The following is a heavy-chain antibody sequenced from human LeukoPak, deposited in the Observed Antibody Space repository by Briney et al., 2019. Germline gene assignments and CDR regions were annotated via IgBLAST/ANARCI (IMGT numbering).Heavy chain of an antibody. V-gene: IGHV1-46*01. CDR2: IYPSDGST. CDR1: GYSFTSNY. Sequence: GASVKVPCKASGYSFTSNYIHWVRQAPGQGLEWMGMIYPSDGSTSYAQKFQGRVTVTRDTSTSTVHMELSGLRSEDTAVYYCATVSGIAAAGIFDYWGQGTLVTVSS. D-gene: IGHD6-13*01. CDR3: ATVSGIAAAGIFDY. J-gene: IGHJ4*02.